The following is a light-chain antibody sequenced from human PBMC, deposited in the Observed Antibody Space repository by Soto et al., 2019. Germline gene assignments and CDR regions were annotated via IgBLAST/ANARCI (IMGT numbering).Light chain of an antibody. CDR3: QQRSDCPST. J-gene: IGKJ4*01. CDR1: QSVSRY. Sequence: DIVLTQSPATLSLSPGERATLSCRASQSVSRYLAWYQQKPGQAPRLLIYDASNRATGIPARFSGSGSGTDFTLTISSPEPEDFAVYYCQQRSDCPSTFGGGTKVEI. CDR2: DAS. V-gene: IGKV3-11*01.